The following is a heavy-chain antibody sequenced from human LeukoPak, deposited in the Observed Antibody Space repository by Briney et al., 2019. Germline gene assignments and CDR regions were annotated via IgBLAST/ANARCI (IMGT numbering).Heavy chain of an antibody. CDR1: GDSISSYY. J-gene: IGHJ4*02. D-gene: IGHD3-22*01. Sequence: PSETLSLTCTVSGDSISSYYWSWIRQPAGKGLEWIGRIYISGITNYNPSLKSRVTMSLDTSKNQFSLKLSSVTAADTAVYYCASTTYHYDTSGYYFLDYWGQGTLVTDSS. CDR3: ASTTYHYDTSGYYFLDY. V-gene: IGHV4-4*07. CDR2: IYISGIT.